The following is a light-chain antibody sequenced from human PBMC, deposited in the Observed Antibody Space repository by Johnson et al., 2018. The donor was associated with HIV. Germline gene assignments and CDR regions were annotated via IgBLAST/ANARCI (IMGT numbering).Light chain of an antibody. V-gene: IGLV1-51*01. CDR1: SSNIGNNY. CDR3: GTWDTSLSAGGV. J-gene: IGLJ1*01. Sequence: QLVLSQPPSVSAAPGQKVTISCSGRSSNIGNNYVSWYQQLPGTAPKLLIYDNTKRPSGIPDRFSGSKSGTSATLGITGLQTGDEADYYCGTWDTSLSAGGVFGSGPKVTVL. CDR2: DNT.